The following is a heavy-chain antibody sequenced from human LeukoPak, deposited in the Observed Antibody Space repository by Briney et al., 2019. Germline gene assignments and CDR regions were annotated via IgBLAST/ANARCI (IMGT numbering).Heavy chain of an antibody. CDR2: IYYSGST. CDR1: GGSISSYY. Sequence: PSETLSLTCTVSGGSISSYYWSWIRQPPGKGLEWIGYIYYSGSTNYNPSLKSRVTISVDTSKNQFPLKLSSVTAADTAVYYCARVIERYYYYYMDVWGKGTTVTISS. D-gene: IGHD3-16*02. J-gene: IGHJ6*03. V-gene: IGHV4-59*01. CDR3: ARVIERYYYYYMDV.